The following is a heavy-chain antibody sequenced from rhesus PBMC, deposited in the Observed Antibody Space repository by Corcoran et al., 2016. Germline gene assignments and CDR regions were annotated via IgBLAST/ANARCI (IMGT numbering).Heavy chain of an antibody. V-gene: IGHV3S18*01. CDR2: ISYIGGST. Sequence: EVQLVESGGGLAKPGGSLGLSCAASGFSFSDYYMYWVRQAPGKGLELVSGISYIGGSTIDADSVKGRVTISRENAKNTLYRQMDSLRAEDTAVYYCAREYSNYEGYFDYCGQGVLVTVSS. D-gene: IGHD4-23*01. CDR1: GFSFSDYY. J-gene: IGHJ4*01. CDR3: AREYSNYEGYFDY.